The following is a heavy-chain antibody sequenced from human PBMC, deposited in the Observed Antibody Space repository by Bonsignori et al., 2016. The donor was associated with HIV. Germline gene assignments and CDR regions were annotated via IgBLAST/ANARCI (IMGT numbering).Heavy chain of an antibody. V-gene: IGHV3-48*03. CDR2: ISSSGSTI. J-gene: IGHJ3*02. Sequence: WIRQPPGKGLEWVSYISSSGSTIYYADSVKGRFTISRDNAKNSLYLQMNSLRAEDTAVYYCARVGLSSWAFDIWGQGTMVTVSS. CDR3: ARVGLSSWAFDI. D-gene: IGHD2-2*01.